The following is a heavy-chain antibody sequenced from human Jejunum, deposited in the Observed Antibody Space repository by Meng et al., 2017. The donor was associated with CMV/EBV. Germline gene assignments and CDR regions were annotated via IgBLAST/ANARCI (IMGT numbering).Heavy chain of an antibody. J-gene: IGHJ3*02. D-gene: IGHD3-3*01. CDR3: ARGAYDFWSGYYGNAFDI. Sequence: SGSYYWSWIRQPPGKGLEWIGYIYDSGSTNYNPSLKSRVTISVDTSKNQFSLKLSSVTAADTAVYYCARGAYDFWSGYYGNAFDIWGQGTMVTVSS. CDR1: SGSYY. V-gene: IGHV4-61*01. CDR2: IYDSGST.